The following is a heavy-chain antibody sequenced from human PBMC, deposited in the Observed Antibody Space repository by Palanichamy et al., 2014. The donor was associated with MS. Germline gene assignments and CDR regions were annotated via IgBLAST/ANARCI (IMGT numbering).Heavy chain of an antibody. CDR2: INAGNGNT. Sequence: QVQLVQSGAEVKKPGASVKVSCKASGYAFTDYAIHWVRQAPRQRLEWMGWINAGNGNTKYSQKFQSRVTITRDTSADTAYMEPSSLRSEDTALYYCAREHDSWSGYSFDFWGQGTLVTASS. J-gene: IGHJ4*02. CDR1: GYAFTDYA. V-gene: IGHV1-3*01. D-gene: IGHD3-3*01. CDR3: AREHDSWSGYSFDF.